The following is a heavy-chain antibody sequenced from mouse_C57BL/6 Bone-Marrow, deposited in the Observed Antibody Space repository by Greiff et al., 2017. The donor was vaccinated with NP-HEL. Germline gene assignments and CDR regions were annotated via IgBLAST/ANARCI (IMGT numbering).Heavy chain of an antibody. CDR3: ARWYYYGSSHFYY. V-gene: IGHV1-59*01. CDR2: IDPSDSYT. D-gene: IGHD1-1*01. CDR1: GYTFTSYW. Sequence: QVQLQQPGAELVRPGTSVKLSCKASGYTFTSYWMHWVKQRPGQGLEWIGVIDPSDSYTNYNQKFKGKATLTVDTSSSTAYMQLSSLTSEDSAVYYCARWYYYGSSHFYYWGQGTTLTVSS. J-gene: IGHJ2*01.